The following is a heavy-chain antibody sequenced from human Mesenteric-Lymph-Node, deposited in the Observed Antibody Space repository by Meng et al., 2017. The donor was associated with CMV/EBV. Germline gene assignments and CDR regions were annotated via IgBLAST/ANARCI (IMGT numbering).Heavy chain of an antibody. D-gene: IGHD5-18*01. J-gene: IGHJ4*02. CDR1: GFNFDDYA. Sequence: SLKISCAASGFNFDDYAMYWVRQAPGKGLEWVSGISWNSGDIGYADSVQGRFTISRDNAKNSLYLQMNSLRAVDTALYYCAKSGGGYPGKQLWLPLDFWGQGTLVTVSS. CDR3: AKSGGGYPGKQLWLPLDF. CDR2: ISWNSGDI. V-gene: IGHV3-9*01.